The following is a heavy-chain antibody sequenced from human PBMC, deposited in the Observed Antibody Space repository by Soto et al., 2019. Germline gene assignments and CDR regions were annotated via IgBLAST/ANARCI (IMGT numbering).Heavy chain of an antibody. CDR1: GFSLSTDGMC. J-gene: IGHJ6*02. CDR2: IDWDDDK. Sequence: SVPTLVNPTQTVTLTCTFSGFSLSTDGMCVSWIRQPPGQALEWLALIDWDDDKYYSPSLKTRLTISKDTSKNQVVLMMTNMDPVDTATYFCARTLCSFIMPAPTEMYVFGPGITVTVS. V-gene: IGHV2-70*12. D-gene: IGHD2-2*01. CDR3: ARTLCSFIMPAPTEMYV.